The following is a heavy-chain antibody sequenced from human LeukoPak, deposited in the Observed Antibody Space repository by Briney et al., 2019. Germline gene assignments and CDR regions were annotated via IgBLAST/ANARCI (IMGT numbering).Heavy chain of an antibody. J-gene: IGHJ4*02. D-gene: IGHD2-21*02. CDR3: AREVPGCGGDCFRFDY. CDR2: IIPILGIA. Sequence: GASVKVSCKASGGTFSSYAISWVRQAPGQGLEWMGRIIPILGIANYAQKFQGRVTITADKSTSTAYMELSSLRSEDTAVYYCAREVPGCGGDCFRFDYWGQGTLVTVSS. V-gene: IGHV1-69*04. CDR1: GGTFSSYA.